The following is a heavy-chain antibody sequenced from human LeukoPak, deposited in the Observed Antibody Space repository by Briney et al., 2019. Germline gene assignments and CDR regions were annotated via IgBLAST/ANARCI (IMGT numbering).Heavy chain of an antibody. CDR1: GFIFQNYA. J-gene: IGHJ3*02. CDR2: ICGNDFIK. CDR3: AKGFGYRHAAFDI. V-gene: IGHV3-23*01. D-gene: IGHD3-10*01. Sequence: PGGSLRLSCAASGFIFQNYALRWVRQAPGKGLEWLSGICGNDFIKEYADSVKGRFTISRDNSRNTLYLQMKSLRADDTAIYYCAKGFGYRHAAFDIRGPGTMVTVSS.